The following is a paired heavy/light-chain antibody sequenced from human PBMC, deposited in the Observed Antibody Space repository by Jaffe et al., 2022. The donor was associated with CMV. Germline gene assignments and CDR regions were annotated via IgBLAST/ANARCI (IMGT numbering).Light chain of an antibody. CDR1: QSLVHSDGNTY. CDR2: KVS. Sequence: DVVMTQSPLSLPVTLGQPASISCRSSQSLVHSDGNTYLNWFQQRPGQSPRRLIYKVSNRDSGVPDRFSGSGSGTDFTLKISRVEAEDVGVYYCMQGTHWPRTFGQGTKLEIK. CDR3: MQGTHWPRT. V-gene: IGKV2-30*02. J-gene: IGKJ2*01.
Heavy chain of an antibody. Sequence: EVQLVETGGGLIQPGGSLRLSCAASGFTVSSNYMSWVRQAPGKGLEWVSVIYSGGSTYYADSVKGRFTISRDNSKNTLYLQMNSLRAEDTAVYYCARDRPSRGSSALGDAFDIWGQGTMVTVSS. V-gene: IGHV3-53*02. J-gene: IGHJ3*02. D-gene: IGHD3-22*01. CDR3: ARDRPSRGSSALGDAFDI. CDR2: IYSGGST. CDR1: GFTVSSNY.